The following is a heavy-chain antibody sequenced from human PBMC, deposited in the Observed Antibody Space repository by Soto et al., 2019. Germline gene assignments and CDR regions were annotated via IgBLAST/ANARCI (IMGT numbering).Heavy chain of an antibody. V-gene: IGHV4-39*01. CDR3: ARHKSGSDWLDP. CDR1: GGSIIDISYF. CDR2: MFYSGAT. J-gene: IGHJ5*02. Sequence: KPSETLSLTCTVSGGSIIDISYFFFWIRQPPGKGLQWIGCMFYSGATYYNPSLKNRVTLSVDTSNNEFSLKLVSVTAPDTAVYYCARHKSGSDWLDPWGQGTLVTVS. D-gene: IGHD2-15*01.